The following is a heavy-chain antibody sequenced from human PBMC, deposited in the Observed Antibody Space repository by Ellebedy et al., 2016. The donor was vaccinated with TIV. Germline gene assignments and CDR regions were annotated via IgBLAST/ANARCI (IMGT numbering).Heavy chain of an antibody. CDR1: GYTFTNYY. Sequence: AASVKVSCQASGYTFTNYYMHWVRQAPGQGLEWMGIIEPSGGTTNYAQKFQGRVTVTRDTSTSTVYMELRSLRSEDTAVYYCAREDLLPSSSSHHDGIDVWGQGTTVTVSS. CDR3: AREDLLPSSSSHHDGIDV. CDR2: IEPSGGTT. J-gene: IGHJ6*02. D-gene: IGHD6-6*01. V-gene: IGHV1-46*01.